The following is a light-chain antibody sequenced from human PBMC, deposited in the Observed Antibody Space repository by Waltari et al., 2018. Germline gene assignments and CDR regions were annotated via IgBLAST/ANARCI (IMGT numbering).Light chain of an antibody. CDR3: SLYTTNTRV. CDR1: RRDLRNVNC. Sequence: QSSLTQPASVSGSPGQSITISCSRTRRDLRNVNCFSWYQQCPGKAPKLIIYDVNNRPSGVSDRFSGSTSGNTASLTISGLQAEDEADYYCSLYTTNTRVFGGGTKLTVL. J-gene: IGLJ3*02. CDR2: DVN. V-gene: IGLV2-14*03.